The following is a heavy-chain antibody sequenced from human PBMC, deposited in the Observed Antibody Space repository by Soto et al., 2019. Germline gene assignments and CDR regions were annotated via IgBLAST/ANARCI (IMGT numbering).Heavy chain of an antibody. Sequence: PGGSLRLSSAASGFTFSSYAMSWVRQAPGKGLEWVSAISGSGGSTYYADSVKVRFTISRDNSKNTLYLQMNSLRAEDTAVYYCAKGNSNYYYYYGMDVWGQGTTVTVSS. CDR3: AKGNSNYYYYYGMDV. J-gene: IGHJ6*02. CDR1: GFTFSSYA. CDR2: ISGSGGST. D-gene: IGHD4-4*01. V-gene: IGHV3-23*01.